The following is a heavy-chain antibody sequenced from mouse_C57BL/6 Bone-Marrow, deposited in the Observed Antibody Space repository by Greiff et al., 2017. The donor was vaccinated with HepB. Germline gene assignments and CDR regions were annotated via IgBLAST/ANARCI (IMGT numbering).Heavy chain of an antibody. Sequence: DVMLVESGGGLVKPGGSLKLSCAASGFTFSSYTMSWVRQTPEKRLEWVATISGGGGNTYYPDSVKGRFTISRDNAKNTLYLQMSSLRYEDTALYYCARHDWDYFDYWGQGTTLTVSS. CDR3: ARHDWDYFDY. CDR2: ISGGGGNT. J-gene: IGHJ2*01. D-gene: IGHD4-1*01. V-gene: IGHV5-9*01. CDR1: GFTFSSYT.